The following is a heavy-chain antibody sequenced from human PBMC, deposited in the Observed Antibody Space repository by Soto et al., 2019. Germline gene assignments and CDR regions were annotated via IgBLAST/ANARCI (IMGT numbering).Heavy chain of an antibody. CDR1: GFTFSTYL. V-gene: IGHV3-21*06. CDR3: ARKPMTGSQSGAFDI. Sequence: VQLVESGGGLVEPGGSLRLSCAASGFTFSTYLMNWVRQAPGKGLEWVSSIKSDSSSRYYADSVKGRFTISRDNAKNSLHLQMNSPRVEDTAMYFCARKPMTGSQSGAFDIWGQGTMVTVSS. D-gene: IGHD3-9*01. CDR2: IKSDSSSR. J-gene: IGHJ3*02.